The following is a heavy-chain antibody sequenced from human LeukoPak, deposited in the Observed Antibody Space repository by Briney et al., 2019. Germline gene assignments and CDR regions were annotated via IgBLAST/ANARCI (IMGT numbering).Heavy chain of an antibody. D-gene: IGHD2-2*01. CDR3: ARDRIVVVPAAPPYYYYYMDV. Sequence: SETLSLTCSVSGGSISSHYWSWIRQPPGKGLEWIGYIYYSGSTNYNPSLKSRVTISVDTSKNQFSLKLSSVTAADTAVYYCARDRIVVVPAAPPYYYYYMDVWGKGTTVTVSS. V-gene: IGHV4-59*11. CDR1: GGSISSHY. J-gene: IGHJ6*03. CDR2: IYYSGST.